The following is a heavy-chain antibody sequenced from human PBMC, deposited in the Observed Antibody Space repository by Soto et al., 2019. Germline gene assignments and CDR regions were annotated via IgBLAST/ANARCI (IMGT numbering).Heavy chain of an antibody. J-gene: IGHJ5*02. CDR2: IYYTGNT. CDR3: VRLIGMTTATTDRGFDT. D-gene: IGHD4-17*01. V-gene: IGHV4-39*01. CDR1: GGSISSSSYY. Sequence: SQTLSLTCTVSGGSISSSSYYRDWIRQPPGKGLEWIGSIYYTGNTYYNPSLRSRITISVDTSKNQFSLKLSSVTAADTAVYYCVRLIGMTTATTDRGFDTWGQGTLVTVS.